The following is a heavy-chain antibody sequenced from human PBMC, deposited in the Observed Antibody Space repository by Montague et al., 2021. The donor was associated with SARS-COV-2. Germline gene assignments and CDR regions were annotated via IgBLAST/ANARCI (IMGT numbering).Heavy chain of an antibody. J-gene: IGHJ4*02. V-gene: IGHV4-59*08. CDR3: ARHDDHSSRGDS. Sequence: SETLSLTCTVSGGSIGSDYWTWIRQPPGKGLEWIGFVYYRGNTYYNPSLKSRVTISVDTSSNHFSLTLSSVTAADTAIYYCARHDDHSSRGDSWGQGTLVTVSS. CDR1: GGSIGSDY. D-gene: IGHD3-16*01. CDR2: VYYRGNT.